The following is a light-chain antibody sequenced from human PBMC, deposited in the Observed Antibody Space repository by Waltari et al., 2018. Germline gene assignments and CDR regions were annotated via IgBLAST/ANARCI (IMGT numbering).Light chain of an antibody. CDR2: AAM. CDR3: AAWDASLFGPWV. CDR1: SSNIGGNS. Sequence: SVLTQPPSASGTPGQRVTISCSGISSNIGGNSVNWYPHLPGTAPKLLIYAAMPRPSGSPDRFSASISGTSASLAISVLQSEDGADYYGAAWDASLFGPWVFGGGTRLTVL. V-gene: IGLV1-44*01. J-gene: IGLJ3*02.